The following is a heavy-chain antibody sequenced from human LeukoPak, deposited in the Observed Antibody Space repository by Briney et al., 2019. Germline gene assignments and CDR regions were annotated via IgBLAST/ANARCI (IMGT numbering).Heavy chain of an antibody. J-gene: IGHJ4*02. Sequence: SETLSLTCTVSGYSISSGYDWGWIRQPPGKGLEWIGSIYHSGSTYYNPSLKSRVTISVDTSKNQFSLKLSSVTAADTAVYYCASQRDTMVRGVTRWGQGTLVTVSS. CDR1: GYSISSGYD. CDR3: ASQRDTMVRGVTR. CDR2: IYHSGST. D-gene: IGHD3-10*01. V-gene: IGHV4-38-2*02.